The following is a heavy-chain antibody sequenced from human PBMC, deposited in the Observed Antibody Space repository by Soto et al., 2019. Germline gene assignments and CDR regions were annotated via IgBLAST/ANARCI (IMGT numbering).Heavy chain of an antibody. V-gene: IGHV3-43*02. CDR2: ISGDGGST. Sequence: GGSLRLSCAASGFTFDDYAMHWVRQAPGKGLEWVSLISGDGGSTYYADSVKGRFTISRDNSKNSLYLQMNSLRTEDTALYYCAKVGGYCSGGSCYNLNWFDHWGQGTLVTVSS. CDR1: GFTFDDYA. D-gene: IGHD2-15*01. CDR3: AKVGGYCSGGSCYNLNWFDH. J-gene: IGHJ5*02.